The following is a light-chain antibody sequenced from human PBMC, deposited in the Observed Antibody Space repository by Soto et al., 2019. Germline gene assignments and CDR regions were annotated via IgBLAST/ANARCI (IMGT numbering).Light chain of an antibody. V-gene: IGLV1-44*01. Sequence: QSVLTQPPSASGTPGQRVTISCSGSSSNIGRSNVNWYQQLPGTAPKLLIYNNSQRPSGVPDRFSGSKSGTSASLAISGLQSEDEADYYCAAWDDSLNGVVFGGGTKLTVL. J-gene: IGLJ2*01. CDR2: NNS. CDR1: SSNIGRSN. CDR3: AAWDDSLNGVV.